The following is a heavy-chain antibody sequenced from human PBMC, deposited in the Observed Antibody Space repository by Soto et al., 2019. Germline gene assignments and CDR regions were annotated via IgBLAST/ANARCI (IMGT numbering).Heavy chain of an antibody. CDR3: ARFVVVPAAMPGYYYYGMHV. CDR2: IDPSDSYT. Sequence: PGESLKISCKGSGYSFTSYWISWVRQMPGKGLEWMGRIDPSDSYTNYSPSFQGHVTISADKSISTAYLQWSSLKASDTAMYYCARFVVVPAAMPGYYYYGMHVWGQGTTVTVSS. CDR1: GYSFTSYW. D-gene: IGHD2-2*01. J-gene: IGHJ6*02. V-gene: IGHV5-10-1*01.